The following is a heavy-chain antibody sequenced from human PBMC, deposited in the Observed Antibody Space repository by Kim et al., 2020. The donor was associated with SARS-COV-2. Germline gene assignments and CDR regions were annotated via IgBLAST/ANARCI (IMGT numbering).Heavy chain of an antibody. Sequence: SETLSLTCTVSGGSISSSSYYWGWIRQPPGKGLEWIGSIYYSGSTYYNPSLKSRVTISVDTSKNQFSLKLSSVTAADTAVYYCARHRGRDGYRLTYYFDYWGQGTLVTVSS. D-gene: IGHD5-12*01. J-gene: IGHJ4*02. CDR3: ARHRGRDGYRLTYYFDY. CDR1: GGSISSSSYY. V-gene: IGHV4-39*01. CDR2: IYYSGST.